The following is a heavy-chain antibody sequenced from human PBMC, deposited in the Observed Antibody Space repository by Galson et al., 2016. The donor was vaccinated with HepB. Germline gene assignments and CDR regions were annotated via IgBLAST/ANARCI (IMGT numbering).Heavy chain of an antibody. CDR2: YNPSGGVT. CDR3: AREKSGSYYRGGAFDV. Sequence: SVKVSCKASGYSFTRHYIHWVRQAPGQGLEWVAMYNPSGGVTNYAQKFEERVSMTADTSSTTVYMELKTLTSDDTAIYYCAREKSGSYYRGGAFDVWGQGTTVTVS. CDR1: GYSFTRHY. D-gene: IGHD1-26*01. J-gene: IGHJ6*02. V-gene: IGHV1-46*01.